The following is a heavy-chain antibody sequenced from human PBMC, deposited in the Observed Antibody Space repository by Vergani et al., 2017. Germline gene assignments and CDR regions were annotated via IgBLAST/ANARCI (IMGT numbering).Heavy chain of an antibody. V-gene: IGHV1-8*01. D-gene: IGHD3-3*01. J-gene: IGHJ4*02. Sequence: QVQLVQSGAEVKKPGASVKVSCKASGYTFTSYDINWVRQATGQGLEWMGWMNPNSGNTGYAQKFQGRVTMTRNTSISTAYMELSSLRAEDTAVYYCARASSSFGVDPFDYWGQGTLVTVSS. CDR1: GYTFTSYD. CDR2: MNPNSGNT. CDR3: ARASSSFGVDPFDY.